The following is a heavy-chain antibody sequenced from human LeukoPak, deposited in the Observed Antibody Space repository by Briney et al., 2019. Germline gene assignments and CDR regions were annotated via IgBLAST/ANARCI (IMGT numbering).Heavy chain of an antibody. Sequence: SETLSLTCTVSGYSISSGYYWGWIRQPPGKGLEWIGSIYHSGSTYYNPSLKSRVTISVDTSKNQFSLKLSSVTAADTAVYYCARLVLEWYRFDPWGQGTLVTVSS. J-gene: IGHJ5*02. CDR3: ARLVLEWYRFDP. CDR2: IYHSGST. V-gene: IGHV4-38-2*02. D-gene: IGHD3-3*01. CDR1: GYSISSGYY.